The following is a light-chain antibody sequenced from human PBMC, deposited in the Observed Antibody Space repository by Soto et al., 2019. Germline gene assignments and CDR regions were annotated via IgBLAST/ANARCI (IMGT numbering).Light chain of an antibody. J-gene: IGLJ1*01. V-gene: IGLV2-8*01. Sequence: QSALTQTPSASESPGQSVTMSRTGTSTYVGGYNYVSWYQQHPGKAPKLMIYEVSKRPSGVPDRFSGSKSGNTASLTVSGLQAEDEADYYCSSYAGSNNFVFGTGTKLTVL. CDR3: SSYAGSNNFV. CDR2: EVS. CDR1: STYVGGYNY.